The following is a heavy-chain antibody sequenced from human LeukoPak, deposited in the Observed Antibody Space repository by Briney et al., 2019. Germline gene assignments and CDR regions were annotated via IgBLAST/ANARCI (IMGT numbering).Heavy chain of an antibody. Sequence: SLKIXCKGSGYSFTNYWIGWGRQVPGKGLEWMGIIYPGDSDTRYSPSFQGQVTISADKSISTAYLQWSSLKASDTAMYYCARLVGATVWFDPWGQGTLVTVSS. V-gene: IGHV5-51*01. J-gene: IGHJ5*02. CDR3: ARLVGATVWFDP. CDR2: IYPGDSDT. D-gene: IGHD1-26*01. CDR1: GYSFTNYW.